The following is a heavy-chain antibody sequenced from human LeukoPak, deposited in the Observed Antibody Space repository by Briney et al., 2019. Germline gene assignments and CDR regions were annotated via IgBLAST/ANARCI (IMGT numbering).Heavy chain of an antibody. J-gene: IGHJ3*02. D-gene: IGHD3-22*01. CDR1: GYTFTGYY. V-gene: IGHV1-2*06. CDR2: INPNSGGT. CDR3: ARDGPYDSDAFDI. Sequence: ASVKVSCKASGYTFTGYYMHWVRQGPGQGLEWMGRINPNSGGTNYAQKFQGRVTMTRDTSISTAYMELSRLRSDDTAVYYCARDGPYDSDAFDIWGQGTMVTVSS.